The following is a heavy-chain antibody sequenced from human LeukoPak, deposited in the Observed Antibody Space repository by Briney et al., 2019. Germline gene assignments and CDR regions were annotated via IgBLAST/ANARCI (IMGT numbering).Heavy chain of an antibody. CDR3: ARAVYYYDSSGYRYYFDY. CDR2: IKQDGSEK. D-gene: IGHD3-22*01. V-gene: IGHV3-7*01. CDR1: GFTFSSYW. J-gene: IGHJ4*02. Sequence: GGSLRLSCAGSGFTFSSYWMSWVRQAPGKGLEWVANIKQDGSEKYYVDSVKGRFTISRDNAKNSLYLQMNSLRAEDTAVYYCARAVYYYDSSGYRYYFDYWGQGTLVTVSS.